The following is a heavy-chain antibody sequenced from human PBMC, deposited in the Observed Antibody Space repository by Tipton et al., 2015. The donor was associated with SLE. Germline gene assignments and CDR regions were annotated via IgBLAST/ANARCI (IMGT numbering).Heavy chain of an antibody. CDR3: ARGPEGGSGSYYRKFDY. J-gene: IGHJ4*02. CDR2: IYSGGRT. Sequence: GSLRLSYAASGFTVTSNFMNWIRQAPGKGLEWVSVIYSGGRTHYADSVKGRFTISRDNSKNTLFIQMNSLRAEDTAVYYCARGPEGGSGSYYRKFDYWGQGTLVTVSS. D-gene: IGHD3-10*01. CDR1: GFTVTSNF. V-gene: IGHV3-53*05.